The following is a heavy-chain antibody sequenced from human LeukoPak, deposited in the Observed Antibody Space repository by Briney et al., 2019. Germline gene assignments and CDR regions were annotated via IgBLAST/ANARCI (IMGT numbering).Heavy chain of an antibody. D-gene: IGHD3-9*01. V-gene: IGHV3-30-3*01. CDR1: GFTFDDYA. Sequence: GGSLRLSCAASGFTFDDYAMHWVRQAPGKGLEWVAVISYDGSNTYYADSVKGRFTISRDNSKNTLYVQMSSLRGEDTAVYHCARATNYNILTGIGTYGLDVWGQGTTVTVSS. CDR2: ISYDGSNT. CDR3: ARATNYNILTGIGTYGLDV. J-gene: IGHJ6*02.